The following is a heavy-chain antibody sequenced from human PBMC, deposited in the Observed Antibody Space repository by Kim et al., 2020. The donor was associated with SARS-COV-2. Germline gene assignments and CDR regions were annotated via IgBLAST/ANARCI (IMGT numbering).Heavy chain of an antibody. CDR3: AKDIGGFGVVSHFDY. Sequence: GGSLRLSCAASGFTFDDYAMHWVRQAPGKGLEWVSGISWNSGSIGYADSVKGRFTISRDNAKNSLYLQMNSLRAEDTALYYCAKDIGGFGVVSHFDYWGQGTLVTVSS. CDR1: GFTFDDYA. D-gene: IGHD3-3*01. V-gene: IGHV3-9*01. J-gene: IGHJ4*02. CDR2: ISWNSGSI.